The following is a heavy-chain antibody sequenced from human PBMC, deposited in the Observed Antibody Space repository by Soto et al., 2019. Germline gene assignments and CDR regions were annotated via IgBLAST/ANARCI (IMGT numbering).Heavy chain of an antibody. CDR3: ARDRIAAAGTGYYYYYGMDV. Sequence: ASVNVSWKASGHPFTGYYMHWLRQAPGQGPQWMGWINPTSXGTNYAQKFQGWVTMTTDTSISTAYMELSRLRSYDTAVYYCARDRIAAAGTGYYYYYGMDVCGQGTTVTVSS. CDR2: INPTSXGT. J-gene: IGHJ6*02. V-gene: IGHV1-2*04. CDR1: GHPFTGYY. D-gene: IGHD6-13*01.